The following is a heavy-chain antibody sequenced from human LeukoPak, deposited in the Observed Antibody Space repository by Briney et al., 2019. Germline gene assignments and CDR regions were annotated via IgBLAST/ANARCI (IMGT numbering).Heavy chain of an antibody. CDR1: GFTFSSYG. CDR3: ARDQGSNYVFYYYYYGMDV. J-gene: IGHJ6*02. CDR2: IWYDGSNK. D-gene: IGHD4-11*01. V-gene: IGHV3-33*01. Sequence: GGFLRLSCAASGFTFSSYGMHWVRQAPGKGLEWVAVIWYDGSNKYYADSVKGRFTISRDNSKNTLYLQMNSLRAEDTAVYYCARDQGSNYVFYYYYYGMDVWGQGTTVTVSS.